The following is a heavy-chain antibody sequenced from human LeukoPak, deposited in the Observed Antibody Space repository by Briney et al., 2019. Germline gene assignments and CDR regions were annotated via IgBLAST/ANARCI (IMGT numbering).Heavy chain of an antibody. J-gene: IGHJ2*01. D-gene: IGHD4-23*01. V-gene: IGHV3-66*04. CDR3: TRRLGDYGGKGDYWYFDL. CDR2: SSGGST. Sequence: GGSLRLSCAASGFTVSSNYMSWVRQAPGKGLEWVSVSSGGSTYYADSVKGRFTISRDNSKNTLYLQMNSLRAEDTAVYYCTRRLGDYGGKGDYWYFDLWGRGTLVTVSS. CDR1: GFTVSSNY.